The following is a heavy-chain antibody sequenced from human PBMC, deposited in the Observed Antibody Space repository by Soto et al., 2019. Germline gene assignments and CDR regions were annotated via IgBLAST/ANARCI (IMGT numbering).Heavy chain of an antibody. Sequence: SETLSLTCAVYGGSFSGYYWSLLRQPPGKGLEWIGEINHSGSTNYNPSLKSRVTISVDTSKNQFSLKLSSVTAADTAVYYCARLLLDYDFWSGPETWFDPWGQGTLVTVSS. CDR2: INHSGST. CDR1: GGSFSGYY. D-gene: IGHD3-3*01. J-gene: IGHJ5*02. CDR3: ARLLLDYDFWSGPETWFDP. V-gene: IGHV4-34*01.